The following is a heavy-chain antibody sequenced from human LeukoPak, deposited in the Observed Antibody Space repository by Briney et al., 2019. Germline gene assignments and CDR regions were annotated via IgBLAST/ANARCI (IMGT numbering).Heavy chain of an antibody. V-gene: IGHV3-9*01. CDR1: GFTYDDYA. D-gene: IGHD3-22*01. CDR3: ARGNRHSSGFYFYYGMDV. CDR2: ISWDSYNI. Sequence: PGRSLRLSCAASGFTYDDYAMFWVRQAPGKGLEWVSGISWDSYNIGYAASVKGRFTISRDNAKNPLYLQMNSLRPEDTASYYCARGNRHSSGFYFYYGMDVWGQATTVTVSS. J-gene: IGHJ6*02.